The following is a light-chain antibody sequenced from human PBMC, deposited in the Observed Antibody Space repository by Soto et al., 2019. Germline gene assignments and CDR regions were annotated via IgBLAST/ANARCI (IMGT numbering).Light chain of an antibody. Sequence: QSVLTQPPSASGTPAQRVTISCSGSNSNLGSNYVYWYQQLPGSAPKVVIYTNNQRPSGVPARFSGSKSGTSASLAISGLRSGDEADYYCATWDDSLSGPVFGGGTKLTVL. CDR1: NSNLGSNY. CDR3: ATWDDSLSGPV. CDR2: TNN. J-gene: IGLJ2*01. V-gene: IGLV1-47*02.